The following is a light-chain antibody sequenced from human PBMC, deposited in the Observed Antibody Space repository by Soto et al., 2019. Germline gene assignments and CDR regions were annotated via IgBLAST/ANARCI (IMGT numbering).Light chain of an antibody. CDR1: QSVTSY. V-gene: IGKV1-39*01. Sequence: DLQMTQTPSSLSASVGDRVTITCRASQSVTSYLNWYQQKPGKAPNLLIYAASSLQSGVPSRFSGSGYGTDFTLTISSLQSEDFGTYYCQQSYSIPNTFGQGTRLDIQ. J-gene: IGKJ5*01. CDR3: QQSYSIPNT. CDR2: AAS.